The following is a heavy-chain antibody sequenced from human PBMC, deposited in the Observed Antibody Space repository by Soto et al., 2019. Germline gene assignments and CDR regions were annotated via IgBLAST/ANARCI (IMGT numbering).Heavy chain of an antibody. J-gene: IGHJ4*02. CDR1: GYSFTTYA. Sequence: GASVKVSCKASGYSFTTYAMHWVRQAPGQRLEWMGWINAGNGNTKYSQELQGRVTITRDTSASTVYMELSSLTSEDTAVYYCARTFSDGLPSDYWGQGTLVTVSS. D-gene: IGHD6-25*01. CDR3: ARTFSDGLPSDY. CDR2: INAGNGNT. V-gene: IGHV1-3*03.